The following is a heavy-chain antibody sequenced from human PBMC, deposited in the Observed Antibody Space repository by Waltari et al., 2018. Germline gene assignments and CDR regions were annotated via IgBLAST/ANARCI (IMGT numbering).Heavy chain of an antibody. V-gene: IGHV4-59*01. CDR2: IYYSGST. J-gene: IGHJ4*02. CDR3: ARGSGRKWLRGQLDY. Sequence: QVQLQESGPGLVKPSETLSLTCTVSGGSISSYYWSWIRQTPGKGLEWIGYIYYSGSTNYNPSLKSRVTISVDTSKNQFSLKLSSVTAADTAVYYCARGSGRKWLRGQLDYWGQGTLVTVSS. D-gene: IGHD5-12*01. CDR1: GGSISSYY.